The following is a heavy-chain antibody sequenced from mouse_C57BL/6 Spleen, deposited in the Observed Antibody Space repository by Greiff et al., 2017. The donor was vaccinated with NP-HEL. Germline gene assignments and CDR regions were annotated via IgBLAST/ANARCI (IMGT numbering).Heavy chain of an antibody. CDR3: AREGIYSNYPPWFAY. Sequence: VQLQQPGAELVKPGASVKMSCKASGYTFTSYWITWVKQRPGQGLEWIGDIYPGSGSTNYNEKFKSKATLTVDTSSSTAYMQLSSLTSEDSAVYYCAREGIYSNYPPWFAYWGQGTLVTVSA. CDR1: GYTFTSYW. CDR2: IYPGSGST. J-gene: IGHJ3*01. V-gene: IGHV1-55*01. D-gene: IGHD2-5*01.